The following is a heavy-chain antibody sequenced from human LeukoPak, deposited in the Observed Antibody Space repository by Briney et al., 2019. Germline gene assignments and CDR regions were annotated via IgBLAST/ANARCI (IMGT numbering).Heavy chain of an antibody. CDR1: GYTFTSYG. J-gene: IGHJ4*02. CDR3: ARDPKNWVDY. D-gene: IGHD7-27*01. Sequence: ASVKVSCKASGYTFTSYGISWVRQAPGQGLEWMGWINPNSGATNYAQKFQGRVTMTRDTSINTTYMELSRLRSDDTAVYYCARDPKNWVDYWGQGTLVTVSS. CDR2: INPNSGAT. V-gene: IGHV1-2*02.